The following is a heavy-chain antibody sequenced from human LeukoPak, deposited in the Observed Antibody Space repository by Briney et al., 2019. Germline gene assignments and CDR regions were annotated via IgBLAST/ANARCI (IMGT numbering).Heavy chain of an antibody. V-gene: IGHV3-23*01. CDR1: GFTFSSYA. J-gene: IGHJ4*02. CDR2: ISGSGGST. CDR3: AKDRSSGWYHYFDY. Sequence: QPGGSLRLSCAASGFTFSSYAMSWVRQAPGKGLEWVSAISGSGGSTYYADSVKGRFTISRDNSKNTPYLQMNSLRAEDTAVYYCAKDRSSGWYHYFDYWGQGTLVTVSS. D-gene: IGHD6-19*01.